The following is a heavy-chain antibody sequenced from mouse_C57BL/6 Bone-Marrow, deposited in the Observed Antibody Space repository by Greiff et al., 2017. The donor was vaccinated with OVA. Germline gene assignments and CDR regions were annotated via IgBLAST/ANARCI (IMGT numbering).Heavy chain of an antibody. CDR2: IDPEDGDT. Sequence: DVKLVESGAELVRPGASVKLSCTASGSNIKDYYMHWVKQRPEQGLEWIGRIDPEDGDTEYAPKFQGQATMTADTSSNTAYLQLISLTSEETAVDYCTTIYYSKGAWFAYWGQGTLVTVSA. CDR1: GSNIKDYY. V-gene: IGHV14-1*01. CDR3: TTIYYSKGAWFAY. D-gene: IGHD2-5*01. J-gene: IGHJ3*01.